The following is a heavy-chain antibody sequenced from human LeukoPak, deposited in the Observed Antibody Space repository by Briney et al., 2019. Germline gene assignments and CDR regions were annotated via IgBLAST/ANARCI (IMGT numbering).Heavy chain of an antibody. J-gene: IGHJ5*02. Sequence: ASVKVSCKASGYTFISYGISWVRQAPGQGLEWMGWISTYNGNTNYAQKFQDRVTMTTDTSASTAYMELRSLRSDDTAVYYYARGRSSGWGNWFDPWGQGTLVTVSS. CDR2: ISTYNGNT. CDR1: GYTFISYG. V-gene: IGHV1-18*01. CDR3: ARGRSSGWGNWFDP. D-gene: IGHD6-19*01.